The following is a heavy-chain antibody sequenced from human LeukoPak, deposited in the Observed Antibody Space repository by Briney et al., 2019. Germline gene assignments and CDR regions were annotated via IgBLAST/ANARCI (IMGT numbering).Heavy chain of an antibody. CDR1: GFTFSSYW. D-gene: IGHD5/OR15-5a*01. J-gene: IGHJ6*02. CDR2: IKQDGSEK. CDR3: ASLSTSFGTDV. V-gene: IGHV3-7*05. Sequence: PGGSLSLSCAASGFTFSSYWMSWVRQAPGKGLEWVANIKQDGSEKYYVDSVKGRFTISRDNAKNSLYLQMNSLRAEDTAVYCCASLSTSFGTDVWGQGTTVTVSS.